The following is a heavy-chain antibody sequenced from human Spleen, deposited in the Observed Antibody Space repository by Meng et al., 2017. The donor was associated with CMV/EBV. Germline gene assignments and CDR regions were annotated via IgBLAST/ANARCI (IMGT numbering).Heavy chain of an antibody. J-gene: IGHJ2*01. CDR3: ARDGWERIYWHFDL. CDR2: ISYDGANK. Sequence: ASGFTFSSCTIHWVRQAPGKGLEWVAVISYDGANKYYADSAKGRFTISRDNSKNTLYLRMNSLRAEDTAMYYCARDGWERIYWHFDLWGRGTLVTVSS. D-gene: IGHD3-10*01. CDR1: GFTFSSCT. V-gene: IGHV3-30-3*01.